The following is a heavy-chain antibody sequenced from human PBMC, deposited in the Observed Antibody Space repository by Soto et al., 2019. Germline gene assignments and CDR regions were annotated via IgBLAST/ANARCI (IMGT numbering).Heavy chain of an antibody. D-gene: IGHD3-3*02. CDR2: IFSNDEK. CDR1: GFSLSNARMG. V-gene: IGHV2-26*01. CDR3: ARIRNHFWFIYYFGY. Sequence: SGPTLVNPTETLTLTCTVSGFSLSNARMGVSWIRQPPGKALEWLAHIFSNDEKSYSTSLKSRLTISRYTSKSQVVLTMTNMDPVHTTPYYCARIRNHFWFIYYFGYSGQGTLVTDSS. J-gene: IGHJ4*02.